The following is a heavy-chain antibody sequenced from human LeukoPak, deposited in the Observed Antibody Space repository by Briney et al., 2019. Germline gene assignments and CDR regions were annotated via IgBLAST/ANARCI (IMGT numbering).Heavy chain of an antibody. V-gene: IGHV4-34*01. J-gene: IGHJ4*02. Sequence: SETLSLTCAVYGGSFSGFYWTWIRQPPGKGLEWIGEINHSGSTNYNPSLKSRVTISVDTSKNQFSLKLSSVTAADTAVYYCARLGGSYYGVYWGQGTLVTVSS. D-gene: IGHD1-26*01. CDR3: ARLGGSYYGVY. CDR2: INHSGST. CDR1: GGSFSGFY.